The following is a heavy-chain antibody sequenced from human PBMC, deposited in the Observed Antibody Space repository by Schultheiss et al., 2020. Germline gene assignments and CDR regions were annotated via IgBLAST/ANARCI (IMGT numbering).Heavy chain of an antibody. Sequence: SETLSLTCAVSGYSISSGYYWGWIRQPPGKGLEWIGSIYHSGSTYYNPSLKSRVTISVDTSKNQFSLKLSSVTAADTAVYYCARVGSSSWNSYYYYGMDVWGQGTTVTVSS. CDR1: GYSISSGYY. CDR2: IYHSGST. D-gene: IGHD6-13*01. J-gene: IGHJ6*02. V-gene: IGHV4-38-2*01. CDR3: ARVGSSSWNSYYYYGMDV.